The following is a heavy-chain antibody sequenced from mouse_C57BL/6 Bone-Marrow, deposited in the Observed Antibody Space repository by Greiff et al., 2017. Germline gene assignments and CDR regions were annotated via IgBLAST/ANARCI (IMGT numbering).Heavy chain of an antibody. CDR3: ARGGTPFAY. CDR2: INPNNGGT. Sequence: EVQLQQSGPELVKPGASVKISCKASGYTFTDYYMNWVKQSHGKSLEWIGDINPNNGGTSYNQKFKGKATLTVDKSSSTAYMELLRLTSKDSAVSYCARGGTPFAYWGQGTLVTVSA. CDR1: GYTFTDYY. V-gene: IGHV1-26*01. J-gene: IGHJ3*01.